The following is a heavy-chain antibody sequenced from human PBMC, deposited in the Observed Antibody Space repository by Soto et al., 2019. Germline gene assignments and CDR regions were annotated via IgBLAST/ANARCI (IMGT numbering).Heavy chain of an antibody. CDR3: AKGGSAALIAPSGRDNWFDR. Sequence: GSLRLSCVASGFPFSTYAMSWVRQAPGKGLEWVSLISGSGGSTYYADSVKGRFTISRDNSRDTLYLQMNSLRPEGTAVYYCAKGGSAALIAPSGRDNWFDRWGQGTQVTVSS. V-gene: IGHV3-23*01. D-gene: IGHD6-13*01. CDR1: GFPFSTYA. CDR2: ISGSGGST. J-gene: IGHJ5*02.